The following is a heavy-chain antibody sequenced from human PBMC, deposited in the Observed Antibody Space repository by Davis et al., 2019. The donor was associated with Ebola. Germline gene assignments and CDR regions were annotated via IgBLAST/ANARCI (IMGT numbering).Heavy chain of an antibody. CDR2: IKQDGSEK. V-gene: IGHV3-7*03. CDR1: RFTFSQYA. J-gene: IGHJ4*02. Sequence: GGSLRLSCVASRFTFSQYAMTWVRQAPGKGLEWVANIKQDGSEKYYVDSVKGRFTISRDNAKNSLHLQMNSLRVEDTAMYYCVSLLHWGQGARVTVSS. CDR3: VSLLH.